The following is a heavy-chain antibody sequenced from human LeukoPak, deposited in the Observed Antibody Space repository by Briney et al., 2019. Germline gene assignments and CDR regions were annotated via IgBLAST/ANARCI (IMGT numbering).Heavy chain of an antibody. J-gene: IGHJ4*02. CDR3: ARRVMGGYSYGSLDY. V-gene: IGHV4-34*01. CDR2: INHSGST. Sequence: SETLSLTCTVSGGSISSHYWSWIRQPPGKGLEWIGEINHSGSTNYNPSLKSRVTISVDTSKNQFSLKLSSVTAADTAVYYCARRVMGGYSYGSLDYWGQGTLVTVSS. CDR1: GGSISSHY. D-gene: IGHD5-18*01.